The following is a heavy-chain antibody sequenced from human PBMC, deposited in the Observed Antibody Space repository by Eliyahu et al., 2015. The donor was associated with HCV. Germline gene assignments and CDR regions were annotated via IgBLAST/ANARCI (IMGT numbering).Heavy chain of an antibody. CDR2: IWYDGSNK. Sequence: GKGLEWVAVIWYDGSNKYYADSVKGRFTISRDNSKNTLYLQMNSLRAEDTAVYYCARTENWNDRGLADYWGQGTLVTVSS. D-gene: IGHD1-1*01. J-gene: IGHJ4*02. V-gene: IGHV3-33*01. CDR3: ARTENWNDRGLADY.